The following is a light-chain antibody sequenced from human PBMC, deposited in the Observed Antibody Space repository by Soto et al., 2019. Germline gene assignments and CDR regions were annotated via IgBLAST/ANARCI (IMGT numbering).Light chain of an antibody. CDR2: DVS. CDR3: SSYTSSSFLV. CDR1: SSDVGGYNY. V-gene: IGLV2-14*01. J-gene: IGLJ2*01. Sequence: QSVLTQPASVSGSPGQSITISCTGTSSDVGGYNYVSWYQQHPGKAPQLMIYDVSNRPSGVSNRFSGSKSGNTASLNISGLQAEDEADYYCSSYTSSSFLVFGGGTKLTVL.